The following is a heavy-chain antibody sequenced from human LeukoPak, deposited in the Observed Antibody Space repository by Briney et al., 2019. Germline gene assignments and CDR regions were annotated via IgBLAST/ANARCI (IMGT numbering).Heavy chain of an antibody. CDR2: ISGSGGST. CDR3: AKTVLSDILTGYCFDY. D-gene: IGHD3-9*01. V-gene: IGHV3-23*01. CDR1: GFTFSSYG. Sequence: GGTLRLSCAASGFTFSSYGMSWVRQAPGKGLEWVSAISGSGGSTYYADSVKGRFTISRDNSKNTLYLQMNSLRAEDTAVYYCAKTVLSDILTGYCFDYWGQGTLVTVSS. J-gene: IGHJ4*02.